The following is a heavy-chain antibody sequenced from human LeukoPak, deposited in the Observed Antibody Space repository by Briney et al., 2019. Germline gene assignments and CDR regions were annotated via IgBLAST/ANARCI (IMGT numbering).Heavy chain of an antibody. Sequence: WASVKVSCKASGGTFSSYAISRVRQAPGQGLEWMGRIIPILGIANYAQKFQGRVTITADKSTSTAYMELSSLRSEDTAVYYCARDSSSSSNPLNDYWGQGTLVTVSS. J-gene: IGHJ4*02. D-gene: IGHD6-13*01. CDR1: GGTFSSYA. CDR2: IIPILGIA. V-gene: IGHV1-69*10. CDR3: ARDSSSSSNPLNDY.